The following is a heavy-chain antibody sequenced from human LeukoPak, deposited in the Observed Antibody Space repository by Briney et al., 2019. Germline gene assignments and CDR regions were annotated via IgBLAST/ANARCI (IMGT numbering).Heavy chain of an antibody. J-gene: IGHJ4*02. D-gene: IGHD6-6*01. Sequence: GGSLRLSCAVSGMTFERHGMHWVRQAPGKGLEWVAVIWYGGSNKYYADSVKGRFTISRDNSKNTLYLQMNSLRAEDTAVYYCAKDSAARPLYYFDYWGQGTLVTVSS. V-gene: IGHV3-30*02. CDR3: AKDSAARPLYYFDY. CDR2: IWYGGSNK. CDR1: GMTFERHG.